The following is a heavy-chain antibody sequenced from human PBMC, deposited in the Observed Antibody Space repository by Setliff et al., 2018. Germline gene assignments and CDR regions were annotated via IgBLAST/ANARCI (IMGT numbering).Heavy chain of an antibody. CDR3: ARKDGDM. CDR1: GYSISDISYY. V-gene: IGHV4-61*05. Sequence: SETLSLTCTVSGYSISDISYYWGFIRQPPGSRLEWIGYIYTTGSTSYNPSLKSRVTMSVDTSKNQFSLKMRSVTAADAALYYCARKDGDMWGQGTMVTVSS. D-gene: IGHD2-15*01. CDR2: IYTTGST. J-gene: IGHJ3*02.